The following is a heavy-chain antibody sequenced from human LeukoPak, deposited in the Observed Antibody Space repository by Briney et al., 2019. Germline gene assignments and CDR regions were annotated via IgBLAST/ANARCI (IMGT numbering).Heavy chain of an antibody. Sequence: GGSLRLSCAASGFTFGRHWMSWVRQAPGKGLEWVAHMNQGGSETTNVDSVKGRFTISRDDAKNLVFLQMNSLRAEDTAVYYCARGAETVYRAFDIWGQGQWSPSLQ. CDR1: GFTFGRHW. J-gene: IGHJ3*02. V-gene: IGHV3-7*01. CDR2: MNQGGSET. D-gene: IGHD2/OR15-2a*01. CDR3: ARGAETVYRAFDI.